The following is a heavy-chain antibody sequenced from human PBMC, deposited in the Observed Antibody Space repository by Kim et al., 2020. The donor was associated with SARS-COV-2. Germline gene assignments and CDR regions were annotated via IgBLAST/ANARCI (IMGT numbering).Heavy chain of an antibody. CDR3: AKDTGHLLDPDFDY. CDR1: GFAFSNYA. D-gene: IGHD2-2*01. Sequence: GGSLRLSCAASGFAFSNYAVSWVRQAPGKGLEWVSVISGGGGSTYYADSVKGRFTISRDNSKNTLYLQMSSLRAEDTAVYYCAKDTGHLLDPDFDYWGQGTLVTVS. CDR2: ISGGGGST. J-gene: IGHJ4*02. V-gene: IGHV3-23*01.